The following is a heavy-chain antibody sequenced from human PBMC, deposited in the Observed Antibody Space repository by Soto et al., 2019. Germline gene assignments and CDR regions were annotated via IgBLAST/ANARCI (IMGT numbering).Heavy chain of an antibody. V-gene: IGHV1-69*13. CDR3: ARRGCSSTSCYTPWFDP. CDR1: GGTFSSYA. D-gene: IGHD2-2*02. J-gene: IGHJ5*02. Sequence: SVKVSCKASGGTFSSYAISWVRQAPGQGLEWMGGIIPIFGTANYAQKFQGRVTITADESTSTAYMELSSLRSDDTAVYYCARRGCSSTSCYTPWFDPWGQGTLVTVSS. CDR2: IIPIFGTA.